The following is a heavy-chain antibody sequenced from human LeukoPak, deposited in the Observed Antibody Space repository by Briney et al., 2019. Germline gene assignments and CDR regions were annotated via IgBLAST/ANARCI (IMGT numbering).Heavy chain of an antibody. D-gene: IGHD3-3*01. V-gene: IGHV3-11*04. CDR1: GFTFSDYY. CDR2: ISSSGSTI. J-gene: IGHJ5*02. CDR3: ARGITSTTITIFGVVQAFDP. Sequence: GGSLRLSCAASGFTFSDYYMSWIRQAPGKGLEWVSYISSSGSTIYYADSVKGRFTISRDNAKNSLYLQMNSLRAEDPAVYYCARGITSTTITIFGVVQAFDPWGQGTLVTVSS.